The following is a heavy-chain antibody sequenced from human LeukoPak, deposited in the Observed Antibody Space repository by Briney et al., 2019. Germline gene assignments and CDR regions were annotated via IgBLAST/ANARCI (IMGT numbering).Heavy chain of an antibody. V-gene: IGHV3-23*01. CDR3: ATASYSSGPYYYGMDV. CDR2: ISGRGDTT. Sequence: PGGSLRLSCAASGFSFSSYAMSWVRQAPGKGLEWVSTISGRGDTTYYAGSVKGRFTISRDNSKNTLYLQMSSLRAEDTALYYCATASYSSGPYYYGMDVWGHGTTVTVSS. D-gene: IGHD6-19*01. J-gene: IGHJ6*02. CDR1: GFSFSSYA.